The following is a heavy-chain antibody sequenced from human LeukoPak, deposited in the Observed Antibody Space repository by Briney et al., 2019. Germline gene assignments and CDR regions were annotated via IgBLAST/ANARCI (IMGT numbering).Heavy chain of an antibody. V-gene: IGHV3-30*18. CDR1: GFTFSSYG. Sequence: GRSLRLCCAASGFTFSSYGMHWVRQAPGKGLEWVAVISYDGSNKYYADSVKGRFTISRDNSKNTLYLQMNSLRAEDTAVYYCAKGAIWSGPTYFDYWGQGTLVTVSS. J-gene: IGHJ4*02. CDR2: ISYDGSNK. CDR3: AKGAIWSGPTYFDY. D-gene: IGHD3-3*01.